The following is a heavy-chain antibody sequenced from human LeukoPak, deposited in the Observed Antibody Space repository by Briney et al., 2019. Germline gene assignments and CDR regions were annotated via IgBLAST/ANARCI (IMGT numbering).Heavy chain of an antibody. CDR1: GESFSGCY. Sequence: PSETLSLTCAVYGESFSGCYWTWIRQPPGQGLEWIGEVDRGGTTNYNPSLKSRVIISVDTSKNQFSLKLRSLTAADTAVYYCARAPVGGTLDYWGQGILVTVSS. J-gene: IGHJ4*02. D-gene: IGHD1-26*01. CDR2: VDRGGTT. CDR3: ARAPVGGTLDY. V-gene: IGHV4-34*01.